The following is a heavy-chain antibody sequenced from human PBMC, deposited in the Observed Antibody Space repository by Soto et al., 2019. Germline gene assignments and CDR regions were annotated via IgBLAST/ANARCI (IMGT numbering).Heavy chain of an antibody. J-gene: IGHJ4*02. D-gene: IGHD2-15*01. CDR1: GFTFSSYA. Sequence: EVQLLESGGGLVQPGGSLRLSCAASGFTFSSYAMSWVRQAPGKGLEWVSAISGSGGSTYYADSVKGRFTISRDNSKNTLYLQMNSLRAEDTAVYYCAKDHLDPQMVVAARAFDYWGQGTLVTVSS. V-gene: IGHV3-23*01. CDR3: AKDHLDPQMVVAARAFDY. CDR2: ISGSGGST.